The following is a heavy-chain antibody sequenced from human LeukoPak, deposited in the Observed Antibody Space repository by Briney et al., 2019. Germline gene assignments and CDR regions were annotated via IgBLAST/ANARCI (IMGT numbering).Heavy chain of an antibody. V-gene: IGHV3-30-3*01. CDR1: GFTFSSYA. D-gene: IGHD2-2*02. Sequence: PGGSLRLSCAASGFTFSSYAMHWVRQAPGKGLEWVAVISYDGSNKYYADSVKGRFTISRDNSKNTLYLQMNNLRAEDTAVYYCARVSGLYTYFDYWGQGTLVTVSS. CDR3: ARVSGLYTYFDY. J-gene: IGHJ4*02. CDR2: ISYDGSNK.